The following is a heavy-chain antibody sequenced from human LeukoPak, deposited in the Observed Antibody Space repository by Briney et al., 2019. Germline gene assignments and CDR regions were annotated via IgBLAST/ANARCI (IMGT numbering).Heavy chain of an antibody. CDR3: ARVHDTMMDY. J-gene: IGHJ4*02. V-gene: IGHV3-74*01. Sequence: GGSLRLSCAASGFTFSNYWMHWVRQATGKGLVWVSRINSDGSSTSYADSVKGRFTISRDNAKNTLYLQMNSLRAEDTGVYYCARVHDTMMDYWGQGTLVTVSS. D-gene: IGHD3-22*01. CDR1: GFTFSNYW. CDR2: INSDGSST.